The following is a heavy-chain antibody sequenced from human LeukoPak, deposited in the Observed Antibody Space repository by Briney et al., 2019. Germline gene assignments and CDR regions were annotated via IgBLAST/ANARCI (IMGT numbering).Heavy chain of an antibody. D-gene: IGHD6-19*01. V-gene: IGHV3-74*01. J-gene: IGHJ4*02. Sequence: PGGSLRLSCAASGFTFSAYWMHWVRQAPGKGLVWVGRINDVGSDSTYVDSVKGRFTISRDNAKNTLYLQMNNLRAEDTAVYYCAGVTVAGTRSFDYWGQGTLATVSS. CDR1: GFTFSAYW. CDR2: INDVGSDS. CDR3: AGVTVAGTRSFDY.